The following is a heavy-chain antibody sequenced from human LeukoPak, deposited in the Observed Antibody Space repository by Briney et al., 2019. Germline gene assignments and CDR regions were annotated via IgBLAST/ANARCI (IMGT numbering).Heavy chain of an antibody. J-gene: IGHJ4*02. CDR1: GFTFSSYW. Sequence: PGGSLRLSCAASGFTFSSYWMSWVRQAPGKGLEWVASIKQDGSETYYVDSVEGRFIISKDNAQNLLFLQMNSLRVEDTAVYFCARDPSMTAVSAYSFDFWGQGTLVTVSS. CDR2: IKQDGSET. CDR3: ARDPSMTAVSAYSFDF. V-gene: IGHV3-7*01. D-gene: IGHD2-21*01.